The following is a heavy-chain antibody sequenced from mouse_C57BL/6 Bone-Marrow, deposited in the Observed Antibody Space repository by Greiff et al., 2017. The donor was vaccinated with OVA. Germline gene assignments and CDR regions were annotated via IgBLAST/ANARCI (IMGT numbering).Heavy chain of an antibody. D-gene: IGHD4-1*02. J-gene: IGHJ3*01. CDR2: IYPRSGNT. CDR1: GYTFTSYG. CDR3: SSPTGRRWFAY. Sequence: VQLQQSGAELARPGASVTLSCKASGYTFTSYGISWVKQSTGQGLEWIGEIYPRSGNTYYKEKFKGKATLTADKSSSTAYMEVRSLTSEDSAVYFSSSPTGRRWFAYWGQGTLVTVSA. V-gene: IGHV1-81*01.